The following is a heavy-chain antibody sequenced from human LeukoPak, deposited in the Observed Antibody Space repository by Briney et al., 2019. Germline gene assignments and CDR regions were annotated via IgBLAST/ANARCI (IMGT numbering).Heavy chain of an antibody. CDR1: GTSISSGAYS. CDR2: IYYSGNT. Sequence: SQTLSLTCTVSGTSISSGAYSWSWVRQHPGKGLEWIAYIYYSGNTYYNPSLKRRVTISVDTSKNQFSLKLSSVTAADTAVYYCARLITSYGALGYFDYWGQGTLVTVSS. V-gene: IGHV4-31*03. D-gene: IGHD3-3*01. CDR3: ARLITSYGALGYFDY. J-gene: IGHJ4*02.